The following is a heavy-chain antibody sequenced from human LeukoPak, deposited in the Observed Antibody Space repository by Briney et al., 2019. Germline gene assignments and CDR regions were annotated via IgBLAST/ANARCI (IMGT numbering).Heavy chain of an antibody. J-gene: IGHJ4*02. CDR2: ISSSSSYI. D-gene: IGHD3-22*01. CDR1: GLTFSSYS. V-gene: IGHV3-21*01. Sequence: GGSLRLSCAASGLTFSSYSMNWVRQAPGKGLEWVSSISSSSSYIYYADSVKGRFTISRDNAKNSLYLQMNSLRAEDTAVYYCAKVPYYDSSGYYDYWGQGTLVTVSS. CDR3: AKVPYYDSSGYYDY.